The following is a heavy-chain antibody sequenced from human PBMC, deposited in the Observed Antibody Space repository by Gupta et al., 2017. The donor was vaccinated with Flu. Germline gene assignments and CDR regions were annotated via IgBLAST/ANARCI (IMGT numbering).Heavy chain of an antibody. CDR3: ERWRVNAVDRGGVDH. V-gene: IGHV4-34*01. J-gene: IGHJ5*02. CDR1: GGAFTEYF. Sequence: QVEFQQWGPGLLTPSETLSLTCAVSGGAFTEYFWSWIRHPPGKGLEWIGEGHRSCSSNYNQYRESGLTISIDLSKNEFSMKLTAVTAADTDVYWCERWRVNAVDRGGVDHGGKGTLVTVSS. D-gene: IGHD5-12*01. CDR2: GHRSCSS.